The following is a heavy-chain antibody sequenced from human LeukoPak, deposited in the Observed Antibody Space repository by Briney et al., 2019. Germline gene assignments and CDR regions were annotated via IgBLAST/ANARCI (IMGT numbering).Heavy chain of an antibody. J-gene: IGHJ4*02. D-gene: IGHD6-19*01. Sequence: PSETLSLTCTVSGGSISSYYWSWIRQPPGKGLEWIGYIYYSGSTNYNPSLKSRVTISVDTYKNQFSLKLSSVTAADTAVYYCARSRYSSGCFDYWGQGTLVTVSS. CDR2: IYYSGST. CDR1: GGSISSYY. V-gene: IGHV4-59*08. CDR3: ARSRYSSGCFDY.